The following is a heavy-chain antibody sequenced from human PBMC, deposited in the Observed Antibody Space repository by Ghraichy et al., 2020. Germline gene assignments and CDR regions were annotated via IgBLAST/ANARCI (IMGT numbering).Heavy chain of an antibody. J-gene: IGHJ5*02. CDR2: ISSTSGTM. CDR1: GITFSSYS. Sequence: GSLRLSCAASGITFSSYSMNWVRQAPGERLEWISYISSTSGTMYYADSVKGQFTISRDNAKNSLYLQMNSLRVEDTAVYYCARYDTPIGWFDPWGQGTLVTVSS. CDR3: ARYDTPIGWFDP. D-gene: IGHD3-22*01. V-gene: IGHV3-48*04.